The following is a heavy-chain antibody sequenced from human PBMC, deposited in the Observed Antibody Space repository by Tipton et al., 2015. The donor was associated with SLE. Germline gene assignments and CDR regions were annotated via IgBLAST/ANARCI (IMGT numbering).Heavy chain of an antibody. CDR3: ARGASSLLGTLFDY. V-gene: IGHV4-34*01. Sequence: TLSLTCAVYGGSFSGYYWSWIRQPPGKGLEWIGEINHSGSTNYNPSLKSRVTISVDTSKNQFSLKLSSVTAADTAVYYCARGASSLLGTLFDYWGQGTLVTVSS. J-gene: IGHJ4*02. CDR1: GGSFSGYY. D-gene: IGHD7-27*01. CDR2: INHSGST.